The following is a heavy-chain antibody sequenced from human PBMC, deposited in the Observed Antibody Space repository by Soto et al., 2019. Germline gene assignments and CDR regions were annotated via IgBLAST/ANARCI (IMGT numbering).Heavy chain of an antibody. Sequence: GGSLRLSCAASGFTFSSYAMSWVRQAPGKGLEWVSAISGSGGSTYYADSVKGRFTISRDNSKNTLYLQMNSLRAEDTAVYYCAKDLEKVITFGGVIVTREYYFDYWGQGTLVTVSS. CDR1: GFTFSSYA. CDR3: AKDLEKVITFGGVIVTREYYFDY. D-gene: IGHD3-16*02. CDR2: ISGSGGST. V-gene: IGHV3-23*01. J-gene: IGHJ4*02.